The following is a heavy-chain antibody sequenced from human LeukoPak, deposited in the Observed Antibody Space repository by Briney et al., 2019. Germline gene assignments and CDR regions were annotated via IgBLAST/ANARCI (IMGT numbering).Heavy chain of an antibody. D-gene: IGHD4-17*01. CDR2: ISSSGSTI. CDR1: GFTFSSYE. J-gene: IGHJ5*02. V-gene: IGHV3-48*03. Sequence: GGSLRLSCAASGFTFSSYEMNWVRQASGKGLEWVSYISSSGSTIYYADSVKGRFTISRDNAKNSLYLQMNSLRAEDTAVYYCAGSDYGNNWFDPWGQGTLVTVSS. CDR3: AGSDYGNNWFDP.